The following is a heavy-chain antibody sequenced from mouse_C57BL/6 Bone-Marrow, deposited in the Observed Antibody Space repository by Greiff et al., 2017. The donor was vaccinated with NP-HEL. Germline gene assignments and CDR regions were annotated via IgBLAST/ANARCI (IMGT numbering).Heavy chain of an antibody. CDR1: GFTFSSYG. D-gene: IGHD4-1*01. CDR3: ARDWDPFAY. Sequence: EVQLVESGGDLVKPGGSLKLSCAASGFTFSSYGMSWVRQTPDKRLEWVATISSGGSYTYYPDSVKGRFPISRDNAKNTLYLQMSSLKSEDTAMYYCARDWDPFAYWGQGTLVTVSA. J-gene: IGHJ3*01. V-gene: IGHV5-6*01. CDR2: ISSGGSYT.